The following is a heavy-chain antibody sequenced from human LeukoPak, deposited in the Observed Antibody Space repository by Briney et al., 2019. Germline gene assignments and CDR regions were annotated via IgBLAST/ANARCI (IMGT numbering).Heavy chain of an antibody. CDR3: ALEYPFGDY. J-gene: IGHJ4*02. CDR1: GYTFTVYY. D-gene: IGHD2-2*01. V-gene: IGHV1-2*02. CDR2: INPNSGVT. Sequence: GASVKVSCKASGYTFTVYYMHWVRQAPGQGLEWMGWINPNSGVTNYAQKFQGRVTMTWDTSITTAYMELSRLTSDDTAVYYCALEYPFGDYWGQGTLVTVSS.